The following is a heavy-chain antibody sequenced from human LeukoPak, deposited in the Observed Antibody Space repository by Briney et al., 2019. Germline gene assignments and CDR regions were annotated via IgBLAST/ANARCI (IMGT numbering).Heavy chain of an antibody. CDR3: ARDHSHFGAFDF. J-gene: IGHJ3*01. D-gene: IGHD3-10*01. CDR2: IISSSTYI. CDR1: GFTFSTYN. Sequence: PGGSLRLSCAASGFTFSTYNMNWVRQAPGKGLEWVSSIISSSTYIYYADSVKGRFTISRDNAKNSLYLQMNSLRAEDTAVYYCARDHSHFGAFDFWGQGTMVTVSS. V-gene: IGHV3-21*01.